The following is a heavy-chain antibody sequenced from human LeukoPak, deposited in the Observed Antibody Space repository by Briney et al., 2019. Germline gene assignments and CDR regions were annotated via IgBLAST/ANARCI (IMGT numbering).Heavy chain of an antibody. J-gene: IGHJ4*02. CDR3: ARSPTKRVTDDY. D-gene: IGHD5-18*01. Sequence: PSETLSLTCTVSGGSISSGIYYWSWIRQPAGKGLEWIGRIYTSGSTNYSPSLKSRVTISVDKSKTQFSLTLTSVTAADTAVYFCARSPTKRVTDDYWGQGTLVTVSS. V-gene: IGHV4-61*02. CDR2: IYTSGST. CDR1: GGSISSGIYY.